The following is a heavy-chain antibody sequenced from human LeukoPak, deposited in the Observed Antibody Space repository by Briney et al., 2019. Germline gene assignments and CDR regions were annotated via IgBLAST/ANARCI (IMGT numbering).Heavy chain of an antibody. Sequence: GGSLSLSCAASGFTFSSYAMHGVRHAPGKGLECGAVISYDGSNKYYADSVKGRFTISRDNSKNTLYLQMNSLRAEDTAVYYCARGYCSSTSCPRKGYYYYYMDVWGKGTTVTVSS. CDR3: ARGYCSSTSCPRKGYYYYYMDV. V-gene: IGHV3-30*01. CDR1: GFTFSSYA. CDR2: ISYDGSNK. J-gene: IGHJ6*03. D-gene: IGHD2-2*01.